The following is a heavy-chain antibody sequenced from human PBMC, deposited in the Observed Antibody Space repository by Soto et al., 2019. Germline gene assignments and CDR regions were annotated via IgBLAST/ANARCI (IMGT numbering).Heavy chain of an antibody. D-gene: IGHD3-3*01. CDR3: AGVVDYDFWSGYFLRYFDY. CDR2: ISAYNGNT. CDR1: GYTFTSYG. J-gene: IGHJ4*02. V-gene: IGHV1-18*01. Sequence: QVQLVQSGAEVKKPGASVKVSCKASGYTFTSYGISWVRQAPGQGLEWMGWISAYNGNTNYAQKLQGRVTMTTDTATSTAYMELRSLRSDDTAVYYCAGVVDYDFWSGYFLRYFDYWGQGTLVTVSS.